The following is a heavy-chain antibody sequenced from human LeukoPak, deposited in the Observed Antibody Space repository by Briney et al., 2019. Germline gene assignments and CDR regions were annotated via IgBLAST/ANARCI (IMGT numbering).Heavy chain of an antibody. V-gene: IGHV3-23*01. CDR2: ISGSGGST. CDR3: ARDPGYFDY. CDR1: GFTFSSYG. Sequence: GGTLRLSCAASGFTFSSYGMSWVRQAPGKGLEWVSAISGSGGSTYYADSVKGRFTISRDNAKNTLYLQMNSLRAEDTAVYYCARDPGYFDYWGQGTLVTVSS. J-gene: IGHJ4*02.